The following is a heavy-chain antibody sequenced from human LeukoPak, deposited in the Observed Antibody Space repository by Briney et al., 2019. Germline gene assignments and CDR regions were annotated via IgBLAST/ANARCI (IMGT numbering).Heavy chain of an antibody. V-gene: IGHV3-30*02. CDR1: EFTFRSYN. CDR2: IRNDGSNK. Sequence: PGGSLRPSCAASEFTFRSYNMHWVRQAPGTGLEWVAFIRNDGSNKYYADSVKGRFTISRDNSKNTLYLQMNSLRAEGTAVYYCARDSLDYYCMDVWGKGTTVTVSS. D-gene: IGHD1-1*01. J-gene: IGHJ6*03. CDR3: ARDSLDYYCMDV.